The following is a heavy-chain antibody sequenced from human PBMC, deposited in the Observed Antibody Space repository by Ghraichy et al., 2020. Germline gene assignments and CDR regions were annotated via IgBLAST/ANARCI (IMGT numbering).Heavy chain of an antibody. Sequence: SETLSLTCTASGDSISRSRSHWSWIRQPAGKGLEWIGRVSSSGSTIYNPSLENRVSISMDTSKNHFSLNLRSVTATDTARYYCARGVQWELLPAAFDLWGQGTMVTVSS. D-gene: IGHD1-26*01. V-gene: IGHV4-61*02. J-gene: IGHJ3*01. CDR2: VSSSGST. CDR3: ARGVQWELLPAAFDL. CDR1: GDSISRSRSH.